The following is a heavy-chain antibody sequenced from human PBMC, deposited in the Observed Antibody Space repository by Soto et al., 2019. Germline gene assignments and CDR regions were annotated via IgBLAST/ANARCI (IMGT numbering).Heavy chain of an antibody. J-gene: IGHJ5*02. CDR3: GRVRVDKAEGWFDP. V-gene: IGHV5-10-1*01. D-gene: IGHD5-18*01. Sequence: PGESLKISCKASGYIFTTYWITCFRQMPGKVLEWMGRIDPSDSYANYSPSFQGHVTISADKSINTAYLQWSSLKASDTAIYYCGRVRVDKAEGWFDPWGQGTLVTVSS. CDR2: IDPSDSYA. CDR1: GYIFTTYW.